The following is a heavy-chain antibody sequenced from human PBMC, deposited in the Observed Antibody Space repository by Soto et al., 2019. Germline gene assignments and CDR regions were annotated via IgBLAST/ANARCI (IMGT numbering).Heavy chain of an antibody. D-gene: IGHD4-4*01. CDR1: GGTFSSYA. CDR2: IIPIFGTA. Sequence: ASVKVSCKASGGTFSSYAISWVRQAPGQGLEWMGGIIPIFGTANYAQKFRGRVTITADESTSTAYMELSSLRSEDTAVYYCARERYDYSSPLDYWGQGTLVTVSS. V-gene: IGHV1-69*13. CDR3: ARERYDYSSPLDY. J-gene: IGHJ4*02.